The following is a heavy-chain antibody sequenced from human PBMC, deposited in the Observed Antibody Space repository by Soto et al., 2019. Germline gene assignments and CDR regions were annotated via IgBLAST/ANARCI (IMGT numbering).Heavy chain of an antibody. D-gene: IGHD3-10*01. CDR3: AKVKVTVGPEGFDL. CDR1: GFTFSSYG. J-gene: IGHJ2*01. Sequence: QVQLVESGGGVVQPGRSLRLSCAASGFTFSSYGMHWVRQAPGKGLEWVAVISYDGSNKYYADSVKGRFTISRDNSKNTLYLQMNSLRAEDTAVYYCAKVKVTVGPEGFDLWGRGTLVTVSS. CDR2: ISYDGSNK. V-gene: IGHV3-30*18.